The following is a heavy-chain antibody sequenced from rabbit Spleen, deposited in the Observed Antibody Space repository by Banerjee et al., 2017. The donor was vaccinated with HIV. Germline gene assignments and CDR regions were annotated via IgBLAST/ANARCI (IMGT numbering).Heavy chain of an antibody. Sequence: QSLEESGGDLVKPGASLTLTCTASGVSFSSSSYMCWVRQAPGKGLEWIACINAATGKSVYASWAKGRFIMSRTSSTTVTLQMTSLTAADTATYFCARDAAGREDFNLWGPGTLVTVS. D-gene: IGHD4-2*01. CDR1: GVSFSSSSY. V-gene: IGHV1S40*01. J-gene: IGHJ4*01. CDR3: ARDAAGREDFNL. CDR2: INAATGKS.